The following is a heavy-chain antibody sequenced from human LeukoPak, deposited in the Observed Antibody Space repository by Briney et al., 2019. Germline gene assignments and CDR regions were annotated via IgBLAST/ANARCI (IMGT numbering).Heavy chain of an antibody. Sequence: PGESLKISCKGSGYSFTSYWIGWVRQMPGKGLEWMGIIYPGDSDTRYSPSFQGQVTISVGKSISTAYLQWTSLKASDTAMYYCARHALAAPGSQFWFDPWGQGTLVTVSS. CDR2: IYPGDSDT. D-gene: IGHD6-13*01. V-gene: IGHV5-51*01. CDR3: ARHALAAPGSQFWFDP. J-gene: IGHJ5*02. CDR1: GYSFTSYW.